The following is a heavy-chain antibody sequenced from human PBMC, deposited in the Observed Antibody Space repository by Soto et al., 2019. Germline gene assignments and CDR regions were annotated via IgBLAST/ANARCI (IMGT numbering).Heavy chain of an antibody. D-gene: IGHD3-22*01. CDR2: ISSSGSYI. CDR3: ARPRDYFEGSCYSGN. J-gene: IGHJ4*02. Sequence: EVQLVEPGGGLVKPGGSLRLSCAASGFTFSSYSMNWVRQAPGKGLEWVPSISSSGSYIYYADSVKGRFTISRDNAKNSLYLKMNSLSAEDTAVYYCARPRDYFEGSCYSGNWGQGTLVTVSS. CDR1: GFTFSSYS. V-gene: IGHV3-21*01.